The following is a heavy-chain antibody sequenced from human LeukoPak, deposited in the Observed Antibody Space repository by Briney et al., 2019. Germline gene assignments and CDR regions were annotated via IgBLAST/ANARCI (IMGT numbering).Heavy chain of an antibody. J-gene: IGHJ4*02. Sequence: PSQTLSLTCAVSGGSISSGGYSWSWIRQPPGKGLESIGYIYHSGSTYYNPSLKSRVTISVDRSKNQFSLKLSSVTAADTAVYYCARTYYDFWSGSYFDYWGQGTLVTVSS. CDR3: ARTYYDFWSGSYFDY. CDR1: GGSISSGGYS. CDR2: IYHSGST. D-gene: IGHD3-3*01. V-gene: IGHV4-30-2*01.